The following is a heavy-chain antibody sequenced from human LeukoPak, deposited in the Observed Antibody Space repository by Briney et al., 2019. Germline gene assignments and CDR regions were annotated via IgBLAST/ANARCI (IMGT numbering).Heavy chain of an antibody. CDR2: IKQDGSEK. CDR3: ARDGGITIFGVVIMPDYYYYGMDV. D-gene: IGHD3-3*01. CDR1: GFTFSSFP. J-gene: IGHJ6*02. V-gene: IGHV3-7*03. Sequence: GGSLRLSCAASGFTFSSFPMSWVRQAPGKGLEWVANIKQDGSEKYYVDSVKGRFTISRDNAKNSLYLQMNSLRAEDTAVYYCARDGGITIFGVVIMPDYYYYGMDVWGQGTTVTVSS.